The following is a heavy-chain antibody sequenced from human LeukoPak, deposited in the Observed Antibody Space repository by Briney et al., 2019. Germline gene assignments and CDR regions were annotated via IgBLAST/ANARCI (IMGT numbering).Heavy chain of an antibody. J-gene: IGHJ4*02. V-gene: IGHV4-59*11. Sequence: SETLSLTCTVSGVSISSHYWSWIRQPPGKGLEWIGYIYYSGSTSYNPSLKSRVTISVDMSTNQFSLKLSSVTAADTAVYYCARDQSRSWSFDYWGQGTLVTVSS. CDR2: IYYSGST. CDR3: ARDQSRSWSFDY. D-gene: IGHD6-13*01. CDR1: GVSISSHY.